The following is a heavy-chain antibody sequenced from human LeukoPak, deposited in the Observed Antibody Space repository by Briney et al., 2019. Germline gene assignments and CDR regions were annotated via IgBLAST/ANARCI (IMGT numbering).Heavy chain of an antibody. CDR3: ARDHNFYDSGRGFDP. V-gene: IGHV3-66*01. CDR1: GFSVSYNY. D-gene: IGHD3-10*01. CDR2: IYAGGDT. Sequence: GGSLRLSCAASGFSVSYNYMSWVRQAPARGLEWVSVIYAGGDTYYADSVKGRFTISRDNGKNSLYLQMSSLRAEDTAVYYCARDHNFYDSGRGFDPWGQGTLVTVSS. J-gene: IGHJ5*02.